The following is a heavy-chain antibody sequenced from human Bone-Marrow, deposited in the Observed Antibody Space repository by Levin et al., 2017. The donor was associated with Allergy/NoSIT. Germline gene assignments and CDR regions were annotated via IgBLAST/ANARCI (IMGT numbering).Heavy chain of an antibody. V-gene: IGHV4-39*07. J-gene: IGHJ2*01. CDR3: ARLLSTGVGGRGYFDL. CDR2: IFHSGST. D-gene: IGHD6-25*01. Sequence: PSETLSLTCTFSGGSISDDLYYWGWIRQPPGTGLEHIGNIFHSGSTYYNPSLNSRATISLDTSKNHYSLKLTSVTAADTAVYYCARLLSTGVGGRGYFDLWGRATLVTVSS. CDR1: GGSISDDLYY.